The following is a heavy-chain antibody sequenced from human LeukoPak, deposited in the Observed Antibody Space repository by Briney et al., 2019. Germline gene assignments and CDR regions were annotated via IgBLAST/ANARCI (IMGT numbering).Heavy chain of an antibody. V-gene: IGHV5-51*01. CDR1: GXRFTNYW. J-gene: IGHJ4*02. Sequence: GESLKISCKGSGXRFTNYWIGWVRQMPGKGLEWMGIIYPGDSDTRYSPSFQGQVTISVDRSISTACLQWSSLKASDTAMYYCARPHFDSSGYEFDYWGQGTLVTVSS. D-gene: IGHD3-22*01. CDR2: IYPGDSDT. CDR3: ARPHFDSSGYEFDY.